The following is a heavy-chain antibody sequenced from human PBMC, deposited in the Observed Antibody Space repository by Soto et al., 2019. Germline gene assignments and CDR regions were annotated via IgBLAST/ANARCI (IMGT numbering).Heavy chain of an antibody. V-gene: IGHV4-59*08. CDR2: IYYSGST. Sequence: SETLSLTCTVSGGSISSYYWSWIRQPPGKGLEWIGYIYYSGSTNYNPSLKSRVTISVDTSKNQFSLKLSSVTAADTAVYYCARSLRFLDWFDPWGQRTLVNVSS. CDR1: GGSISSYY. J-gene: IGHJ5*02. CDR3: ARSLRFLDWFDP. D-gene: IGHD3-3*01.